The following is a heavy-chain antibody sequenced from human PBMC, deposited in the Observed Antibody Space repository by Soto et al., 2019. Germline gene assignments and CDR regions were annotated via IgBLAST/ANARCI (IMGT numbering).Heavy chain of an antibody. D-gene: IGHD6-19*01. J-gene: IGHJ4*02. V-gene: IGHV3-23*01. CDR1: GFTFSSYA. CDR3: AKVNIAVAGTLPFY. Sequence: GGSLRLSCAASGFTFSSYAMSWVRQAPGKGLEWASIISGSGGSTYHADSVKGRFTISRDNSKNTLYLQINSLRAEDTAVYYCAKVNIAVAGTLPFYWGQGTLVTVSS. CDR2: ISGSGGST.